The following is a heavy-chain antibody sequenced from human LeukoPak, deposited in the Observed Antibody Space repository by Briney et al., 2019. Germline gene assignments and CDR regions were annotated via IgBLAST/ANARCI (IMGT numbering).Heavy chain of an antibody. J-gene: IGHJ5*02. CDR1: GFTVSSNY. CDR2: IYSGGST. CDR3: ARDRWNYEGWFDP. D-gene: IGHD1-7*01. V-gene: IGHV3-53*01. Sequence: PGGSPRLSCAASGFTVSSNYMSWVRQAPGKGLEWVSVIYSGGSTYYADSVKGRFTISRDNSKNTLYLQMNSLRAEDTAVYYCARDRWNYEGWFDPWGQGTLVTVSS.